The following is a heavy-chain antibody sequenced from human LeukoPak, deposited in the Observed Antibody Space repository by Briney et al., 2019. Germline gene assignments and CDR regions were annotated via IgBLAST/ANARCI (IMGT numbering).Heavy chain of an antibody. CDR3: ACSYYDILTGYIPYYFDY. V-gene: IGHV1-2*06. CDR2: INPNSGGT. J-gene: IGHJ4*02. Sequence: ASVKVSCKASGYTFTGYYMHWVRQAPGQGLEWMGRINPNSGGTNYAQKFQGRVAMTRDTSISTAYMELSRLRSDDTAVYYCACSYYDILTGYIPYYFDYWGQGTLVTVSS. CDR1: GYTFTGYY. D-gene: IGHD3-9*01.